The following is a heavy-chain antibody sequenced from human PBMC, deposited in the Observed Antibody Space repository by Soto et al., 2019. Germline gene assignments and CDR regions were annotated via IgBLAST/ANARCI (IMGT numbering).Heavy chain of an antibody. J-gene: IGHJ5*02. V-gene: IGHV3-30*18. CDR1: GFTFSSYG. CDR2: ISYDGSNK. D-gene: IGHD6-6*01. Sequence: GGSLRLSCAASGFTFSSYGMHWVRQAPGKGLEWVAVISYDGSNKYYADSVKGRFTISRDNSKNTLYLQMNSLRAEDTAVYYCAKDRLRIAARPVGRFDPWGQGTLVTVSS. CDR3: AKDRLRIAARPVGRFDP.